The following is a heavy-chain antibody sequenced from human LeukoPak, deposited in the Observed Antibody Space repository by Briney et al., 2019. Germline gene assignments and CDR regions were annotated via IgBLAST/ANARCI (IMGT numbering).Heavy chain of an antibody. D-gene: IGHD6-13*01. Sequence: SETLSLTCTVSGGSISSYHWSWIRQPPGKGLEWIGYIYYSGSTNYNPSLKSRVTISVDTSKNQFSLKLSSVTAADTAVYYCAREAAGRTSWFDPWGQGTLVTVSS. CDR2: IYYSGST. J-gene: IGHJ5*02. CDR3: AREAAGRTSWFDP. CDR1: GGSISSYH. V-gene: IGHV4-59*01.